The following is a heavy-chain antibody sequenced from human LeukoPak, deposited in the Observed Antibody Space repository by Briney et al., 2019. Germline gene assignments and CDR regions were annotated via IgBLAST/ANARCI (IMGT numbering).Heavy chain of an antibody. CDR1: GFTFSSYS. CDR3: ARDRVGTGEAAGMDV. CDR2: ISSSSSYI. D-gene: IGHD6-13*01. Sequence: PGGSLRLSCAASGFTFSSYSMNWVRQAPGKRLEWVSSISSSSSYIYYADSVKGRFTISRDNAKNSLYLQMNSLRAEDTAVYYCARDRVGTGEAAGMDVWGQGTTVTVSS. J-gene: IGHJ6*02. V-gene: IGHV3-21*01.